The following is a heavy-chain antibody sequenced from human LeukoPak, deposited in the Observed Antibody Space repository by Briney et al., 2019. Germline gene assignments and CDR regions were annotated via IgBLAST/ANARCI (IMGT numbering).Heavy chain of an antibody. CDR2: ISYDGSNK. V-gene: IGHV3-30-3*01. J-gene: IGHJ4*02. Sequence: PGGSLRLSCAASGFTFSSYAMHWVRQAPGKGLEWVAVISYDGSNKYYADSVKGRFTISRDNSKNTLYLQMNSLRAEDTAVYYCAREGTYGDYAYFDYWGQGTLVTVSS. CDR1: GFTFSSYA. D-gene: IGHD4-17*01. CDR3: AREGTYGDYAYFDY.